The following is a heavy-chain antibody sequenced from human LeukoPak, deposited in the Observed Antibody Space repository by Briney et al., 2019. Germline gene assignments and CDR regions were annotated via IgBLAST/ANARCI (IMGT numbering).Heavy chain of an antibody. V-gene: IGHV3-33*01. CDR1: GFTFSSYG. CDR2: IWYDGSNK. D-gene: IGHD3-16*01. CDR3: AIPAGTNYGPDSLAFDI. Sequence: GGSLRLSCAASGFTFSSYGMHWVRQAPGKGLEWVAVIWYDGSNKYYADSVKGGFTISRDNSKNTLYLQMTSLRAEDTAVYYCAIPAGTNYGPDSLAFDIWGQGTMVAVSS. J-gene: IGHJ3*02.